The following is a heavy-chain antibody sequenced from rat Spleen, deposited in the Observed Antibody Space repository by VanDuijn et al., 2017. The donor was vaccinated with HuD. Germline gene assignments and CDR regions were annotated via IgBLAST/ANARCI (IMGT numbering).Heavy chain of an antibody. CDR3: ARGGMDA. CDR2: IQSAGGT. V-gene: IGHV2-27*01. CDR1: GFSLTSYH. Sequence: QVQLKESEPDLVQPSQTLSLTCTVSGFSLTSYHVHWVRQPPGKGLEWMGRIQSAGGTDYNSALKSRLSISRDTSKSQVFLKMSSLKTEDTATYYCARGGMDAWGQGASVTVSS. J-gene: IGHJ4*01.